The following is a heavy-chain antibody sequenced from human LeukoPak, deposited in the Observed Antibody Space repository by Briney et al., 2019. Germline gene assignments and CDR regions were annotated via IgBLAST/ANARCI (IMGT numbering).Heavy chain of an antibody. V-gene: IGHV3-23*01. J-gene: IGHJ4*02. CDR2: ISGSGGST. Sequence: GGSLRLSCAASGFTFSSYAMSWVRQAPGKGLEWVSAISGSGGSTYYADSVKGRFTISRDNSKNTLYLQMNSLRAEDTAVYYCAKDQGSGGYSGYGEIPTELDYWGQGTLVTVSS. CDR3: AKDQGSGGYSGYGEIPTELDY. CDR1: GFTFSSYA. D-gene: IGHD5-12*01.